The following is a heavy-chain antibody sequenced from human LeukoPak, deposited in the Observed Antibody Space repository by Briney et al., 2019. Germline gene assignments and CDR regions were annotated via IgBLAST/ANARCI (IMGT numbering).Heavy chain of an antibody. D-gene: IGHD3-22*01. J-gene: IGHJ4*02. CDR2: ISGSGGST. V-gene: IGHV3-23*01. Sequence: QSGGSLRLSCAASGFTFSSYAMSWVRQAPGKGLEWVSAISGSGGSTYYADSVKGRFTISRDNSKNTLYLQMNSLRAEDTAVYYCAKTRYYYDSSGYYYFDYWGQGTLVTVSS. CDR1: GFTFSSYA. CDR3: AKTRYYYDSSGYYYFDY.